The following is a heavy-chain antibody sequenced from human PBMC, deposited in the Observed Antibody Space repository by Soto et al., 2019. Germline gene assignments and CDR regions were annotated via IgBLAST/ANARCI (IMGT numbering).Heavy chain of an antibody. CDR3: AREGDSGWLQLGWFDP. D-gene: IGHD5-12*01. V-gene: IGHV1-69*06. Sequence: QVQLVQSGAEVKKPGSSVKVSCKASGGTFSSYAISWVRQAPGQGLEWMGGIIPIFGTANYGQKFQGRVTITADKSTSTAYMELSSLRSEDTAVYYCAREGDSGWLQLGWFDPWGQGTLVTVSS. J-gene: IGHJ5*02. CDR2: IIPIFGTA. CDR1: GGTFSSYA.